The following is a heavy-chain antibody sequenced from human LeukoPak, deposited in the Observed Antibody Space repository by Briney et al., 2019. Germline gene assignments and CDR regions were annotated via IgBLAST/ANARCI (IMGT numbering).Heavy chain of an antibody. CDR3: ARPAHLGSYYLDY. D-gene: IGHD3-10*01. Sequence: GQSLKISCKGSGNSITSYWIAWVRQMPGKGLEWMGIFYPGDSDARYSPSFQGQVTFSVDKSINTAYLQWSSLKASDTATYYCARPAHLGSYYLDYWGQGTLVTVSS. CDR1: GNSITSYW. V-gene: IGHV5-51*01. CDR2: FYPGDSDA. J-gene: IGHJ4*02.